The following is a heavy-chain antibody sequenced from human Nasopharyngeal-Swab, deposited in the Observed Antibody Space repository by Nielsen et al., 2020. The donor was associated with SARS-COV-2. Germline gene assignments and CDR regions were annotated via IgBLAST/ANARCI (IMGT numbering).Heavy chain of an antibody. CDR2: ISGSDHTT. D-gene: IGHD5-12*01. CDR3: AKDRDSGDDSDDYYHYYGMDV. V-gene: IGHV3-23*01. CDR1: GFTFRSYA. J-gene: IGHJ6*02. Sequence: GESLKISCAASGFTFRSYAMSWVRQAPGKGLEWVSVISGSDHTTYYADSVKGRFTISRDTSKNTVNLQMNSLRVEDTAIYYCAKDRDSGDDSDDYYHYYGMDVWGQGTTVTVFS.